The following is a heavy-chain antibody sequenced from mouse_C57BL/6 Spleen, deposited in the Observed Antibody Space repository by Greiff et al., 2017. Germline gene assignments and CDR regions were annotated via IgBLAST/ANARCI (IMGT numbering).Heavy chain of an antibody. CDR2: INPSNGGT. Sequence: VQLQQSGTELVKPGASVKLSCKASGYTFTSYWMHWVKQRPGQGLEWIGNINPSNGGTNYNEKFKNKATLTADKSSSTAYMQLSSLTSEDSAVYYCARGYYCCSLDYWGQGTTLTVSS. CDR3: ARGYYCCSLDY. CDR1: GYTFTSYW. V-gene: IGHV1-53*01. D-gene: IGHD1-1*01. J-gene: IGHJ2*01.